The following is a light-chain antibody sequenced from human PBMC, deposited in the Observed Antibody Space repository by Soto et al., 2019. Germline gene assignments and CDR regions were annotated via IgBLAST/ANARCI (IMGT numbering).Light chain of an antibody. CDR1: SSNIGSNT. CDR3: AAWDDSLNGVV. V-gene: IGLV1-44*01. J-gene: IGLJ2*01. CDR2: SNN. Sequence: LTQPPSASGTPGQRVTISCSGSSSNIGSNTVNWYQQLPGTAPKLLIYSNNQRPSGVPDRFSGSKSGTSASLAISGLQSEDEADYYCAAWDDSLNGVVFGGGTKLNVL.